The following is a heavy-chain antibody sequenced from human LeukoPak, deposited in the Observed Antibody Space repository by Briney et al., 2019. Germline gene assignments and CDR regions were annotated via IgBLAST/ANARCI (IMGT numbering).Heavy chain of an antibody. D-gene: IGHD7-27*01. CDR1: GGTFSSYA. CDR3: AQGASKLGFDY. J-gene: IGHJ4*02. Sequence: ASVKVSCKASGGTFSSYAISWVRQAPGQGLEWMGGIIPIFGTANYAQKFQGRVTITTDESTSTAYMELSSLRSEDTAVYYCAQGASKLGFDYWGQGTLVTVPS. V-gene: IGHV1-69*05. CDR2: IIPIFGTA.